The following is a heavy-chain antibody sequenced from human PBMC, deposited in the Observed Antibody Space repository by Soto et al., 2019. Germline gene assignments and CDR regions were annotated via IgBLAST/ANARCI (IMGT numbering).Heavy chain of an antibody. J-gene: IGHJ4*02. Sequence: QVQLVESGGGVVQPGRSLRLSCAASGFTFSSYGMHWVRQAPGKGLEWVAVISYDGSNKYYADSVKGRFTISRDNSKNTLYLQMNSLRAEDTAVYYCAEGGPYYDFWSGYFHYWGQGTLVTVSS. V-gene: IGHV3-30*18. CDR2: ISYDGSNK. D-gene: IGHD3-3*01. CDR1: GFTFSSYG. CDR3: AEGGPYYDFWSGYFHY.